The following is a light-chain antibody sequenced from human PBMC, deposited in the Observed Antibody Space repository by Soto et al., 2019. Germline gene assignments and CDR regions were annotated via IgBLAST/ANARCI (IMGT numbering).Light chain of an antibody. V-gene: IGLV2-14*03. J-gene: IGLJ1*01. CDR2: DVY. Sequence: QSALTQPASVSGSPGQAITISCSGTSSDVGAFNYVSCYQQHPGKAPKLMIYDVYTRPSGVSNRFSGSKSGNTASLTISGLRAEDEADYYCNSYTSNNTYVFGTGTKVTVL. CDR3: NSYTSNNTYV. CDR1: SSDVGAFNY.